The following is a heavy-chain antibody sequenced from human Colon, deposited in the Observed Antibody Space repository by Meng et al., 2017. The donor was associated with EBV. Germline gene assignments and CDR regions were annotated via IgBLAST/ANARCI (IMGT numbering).Heavy chain of an antibody. CDR3: AHRPVFWSGSIFDF. V-gene: IGHV2-5*02. Sequence: QITLKASCPPLVQPTQTLTLTCSFSGFSLRTNGMAVGWIRQPPGKALEWLALIYWDDDKRYSPSLKNRLTITKDTSKNEVVLTMTNMGPEDTGTYYCAHRPVFWSGSIFDFWGQGTLVTVSS. D-gene: IGHD3-3*01. CDR2: IYWDDDK. J-gene: IGHJ4*02. CDR1: GFSLRTNGMA.